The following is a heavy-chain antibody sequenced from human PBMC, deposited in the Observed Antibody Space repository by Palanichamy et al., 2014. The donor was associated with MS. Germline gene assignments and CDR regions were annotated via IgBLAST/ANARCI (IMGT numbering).Heavy chain of an antibody. CDR1: GFTFSTYA. J-gene: IGHJ4*02. Sequence: QVQLVESGGGVVQPGRSLRLSCAASGFTFSTYAMHWVRQAPGKGLEWVAAISHDGSNKLYADSVKGRFTISRDNSKNTLFLQVNSLRPEDTAVFYCARDPLAYWGQGTLVTVSS. CDR3: ARDPLAY. CDR2: ISHDGSNK. V-gene: IGHV3-30-3*01.